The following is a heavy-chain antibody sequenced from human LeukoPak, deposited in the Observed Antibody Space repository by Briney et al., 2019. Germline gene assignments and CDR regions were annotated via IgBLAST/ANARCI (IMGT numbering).Heavy chain of an antibody. V-gene: IGHV2-26*01. D-gene: IGHD3-16*02. Sequence: ESGPTLVNTTETLTLTCTVSGFSGFSLNTARMGVSWIRQPHGKALDYIAHIISNDEKSYRTSLKSRLTISKDPSKSQVVLTMTSMDPVDTATYYCARTDYDYVWGSYHPLDQWGQGTLVTVSS. CDR3: ARTDYDYVWGSYHPLDQ. CDR2: IISNDEK. J-gene: IGHJ4*02. CDR1: GFSLNTARMG.